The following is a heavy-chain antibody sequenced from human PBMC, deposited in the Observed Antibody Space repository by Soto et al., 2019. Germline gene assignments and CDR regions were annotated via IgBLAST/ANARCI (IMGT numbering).Heavy chain of an antibody. Sequence: ASVKVSCKASGGTFSSYAISWVRQAPGQGLEWMGGIIPIFGTANYAQKFQGRVTITADESTSTAYMELSSLRSEDTAVYYCARDPAYYYDSSGYYYVNAFDIWGQGTMVTVS. CDR1: GGTFSSYA. D-gene: IGHD3-22*01. CDR3: ARDPAYYYDSSGYYYVNAFDI. CDR2: IIPIFGTA. V-gene: IGHV1-69*13. J-gene: IGHJ3*02.